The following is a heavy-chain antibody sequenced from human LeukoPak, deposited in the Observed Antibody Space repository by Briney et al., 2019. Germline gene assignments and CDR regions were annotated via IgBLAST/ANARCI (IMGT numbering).Heavy chain of an antibody. J-gene: IGHJ4*02. CDR1: GGSVSSGGYY. CDR3: AREGDPTGSYYNY. CDR2: IYYSGSS. Sequence: SETLSLTCTVSGGSVSSGGYYWSWIRQHPGKGLEWIGYIYYSGSSYYNPSLKSRVTISVDTSKNQFSLNLNSVTAADTAVYYCAREGDPTGSYYNYWGQGILVTVSS. D-gene: IGHD3-10*01. V-gene: IGHV4-31*03.